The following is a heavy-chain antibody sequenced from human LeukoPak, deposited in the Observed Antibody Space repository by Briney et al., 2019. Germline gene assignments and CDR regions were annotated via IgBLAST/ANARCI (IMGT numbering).Heavy chain of an antibody. CDR3: ARGSCGYGDCYRALNI. CDR2: IHTAGDT. Sequence: GGSLRLSCAASGFTFSNYDMHWVRQATGEGLEWASSIHTAGDTHYSGSAKGRFIISGENVKNSLYLQMNSLRAEDTAVYYCARGSCGYGDCYRALNIWGQGTIVTVSS. D-gene: IGHD2-21*02. J-gene: IGHJ3*02. CDR1: GFTFSNYD. V-gene: IGHV3-13*01.